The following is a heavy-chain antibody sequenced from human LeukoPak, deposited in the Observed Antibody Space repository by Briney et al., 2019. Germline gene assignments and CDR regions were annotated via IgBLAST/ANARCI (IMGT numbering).Heavy chain of an antibody. Sequence: PSETLSLTCTVSGGSINIYYWSWIRQPAGKGLEWIGRIYTSGSTNYNPSLKSRVAISVDTSKNQFSLNLSSVTAADTAVYYCARVITVRGVIFDYWGQGTLVTVSS. D-gene: IGHD3-16*01. CDR3: ARVITVRGVIFDY. J-gene: IGHJ4*02. V-gene: IGHV4-4*07. CDR1: GGSINIYY. CDR2: IYTSGST.